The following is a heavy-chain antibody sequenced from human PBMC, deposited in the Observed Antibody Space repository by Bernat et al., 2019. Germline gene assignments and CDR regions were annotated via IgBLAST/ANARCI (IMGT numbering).Heavy chain of an antibody. D-gene: IGHD3-3*01. CDR1: GFTFSTYW. CDR2: IKQDGSEK. V-gene: IGHV3-7*01. CDR3: ARGATSPFF. J-gene: IGHJ4*02. Sequence: EAQLVESGGGLVQAEGSLRLSCAASGFTFSTYWMSWVRQAPGKGLEWVANIKQDGSEKYYVDSVKGRFTISRDNAKNSVYLQMNSLRAEDTAVYYCARGATSPFFGGQGTLVTVSS.